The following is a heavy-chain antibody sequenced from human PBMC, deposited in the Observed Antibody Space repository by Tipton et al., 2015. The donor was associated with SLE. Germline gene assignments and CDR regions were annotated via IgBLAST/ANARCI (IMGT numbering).Heavy chain of an antibody. Sequence: SLRLSCAASGFTFSSYSMTWVRQAPGKALEWVSIISGGSDIANYADSVKGRFTISRDNSKNTLYLQMSSLSADDTAIYYCAGRQLIIFGHGMDVWGQGTTVTVSS. CDR3: AGRQLIIFGHGMDV. CDR1: GFTFSSYS. D-gene: IGHD3-16*01. CDR2: ISGGSDIA. J-gene: IGHJ6*02. V-gene: IGHV3-23*01.